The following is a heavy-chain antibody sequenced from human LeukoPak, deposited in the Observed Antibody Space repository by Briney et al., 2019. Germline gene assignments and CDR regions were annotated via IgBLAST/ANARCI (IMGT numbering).Heavy chain of an antibody. J-gene: IGHJ4*02. V-gene: IGHV3-21*01. D-gene: IGHD6-19*01. Sequence: GGSLRLSCAASGFTFSSYSMNWVRQAPGKGLEWVSSISSSSSYIYYADSVKGRFTISRDNAKNSLYLQMNSLRAEDTAVYYCARDDGSRMAVADTFDYWGQGTLVTVSS. CDR2: ISSSSSYI. CDR3: ARDDGSRMAVADTFDY. CDR1: GFTFSSYS.